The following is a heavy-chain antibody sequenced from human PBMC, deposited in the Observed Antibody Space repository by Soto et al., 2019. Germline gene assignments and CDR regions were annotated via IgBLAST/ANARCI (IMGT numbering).Heavy chain of an antibody. V-gene: IGHV2-70*01. D-gene: IGHD3-22*01. CDR2: IDWDDDK. Sequence: SGPTLVNPTQTLTLTCTFSGFSLSTSGMCVSWIRQPPGKALEWLALIDWDDDKYYSTSLKTRLTISKDTSKNQVVLTMTNMDPVDTATCYCVRINDYYDRSGGPWYFDYWGQGTLLTVDS. CDR3: VRINDYYDRSGGPWYFDY. J-gene: IGHJ4*02. CDR1: GFSLSTSGMC.